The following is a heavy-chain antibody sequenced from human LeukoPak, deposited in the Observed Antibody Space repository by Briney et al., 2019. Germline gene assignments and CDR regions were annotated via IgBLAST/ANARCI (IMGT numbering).Heavy chain of an antibody. CDR3: ARDQYYYGSGSGVDP. CDR1: GFTFSSYA. J-gene: IGHJ5*02. Sequence: GGCLRLSCAASGFTFSSYAMHWVRQAPGKGLEWVAVISYDGSNKYYADSVKGRFTISRDNSKNTLYLQMNSLRAEDTAVYYCARDQYYYGSGSGVDPWGQGTLVTVSS. V-gene: IGHV3-30*04. CDR2: ISYDGSNK. D-gene: IGHD3-10*01.